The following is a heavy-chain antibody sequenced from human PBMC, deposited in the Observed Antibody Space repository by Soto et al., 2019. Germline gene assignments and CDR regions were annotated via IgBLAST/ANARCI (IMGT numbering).Heavy chain of an antibody. J-gene: IGHJ6*02. V-gene: IGHV4-34*01. CDR2: INHSGST. CDR3: ARGWVYGMDV. D-gene: IGHD7-27*01. Sequence: AETLSLTCAVYGGSFSGYYWSWIRQPPGKGLEWIGEINHSGSTNYNPSLKGRVTISVDTSKNQFSLKLSSVTAADTAVYYCARGWVYGMDVWGQGTTVTVSS. CDR1: GGSFSGYY.